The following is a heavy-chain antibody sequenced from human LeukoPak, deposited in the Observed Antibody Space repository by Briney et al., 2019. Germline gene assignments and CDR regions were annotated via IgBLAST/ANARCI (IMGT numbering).Heavy chain of an antibody. D-gene: IGHD4-23*01. CDR2: INHRGHT. J-gene: IGHJ4*02. CDR1: GGYFIGYH. V-gene: IGHV4-34*01. Sequence: PSETLSLTCAVYGGYFIGYHWNWIRQTPEKGLEWIGEINHRGHTNYNPSLESRVTISVDTSKNQFSLKLRSVTAADTAVYYCARDPTTVVTLPYYFDFWGPGTLVTVSS. CDR3: ARDPTTVVTLPYYFDF.